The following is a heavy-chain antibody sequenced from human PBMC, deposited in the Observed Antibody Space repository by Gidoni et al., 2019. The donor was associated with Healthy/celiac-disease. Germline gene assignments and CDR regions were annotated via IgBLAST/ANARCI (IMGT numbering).Heavy chain of an antibody. V-gene: IGHV3-33*01. Sequence: QVQLVESGGGVVQPGRSLRLSCAASVFTLRSSGMPLVRQAPGKGLEWVAFIWYDGSNKYYADSVKGRFTISRDNSKNTLYLQMNSLRAEDTAVYYCARSYAPRACSGGSCYSFYFQHWGQGTLVTVSS. CDR1: VFTLRSSG. D-gene: IGHD2-15*01. CDR3: ARSYAPRACSGGSCYSFYFQH. CDR2: IWYDGSNK. J-gene: IGHJ1*01.